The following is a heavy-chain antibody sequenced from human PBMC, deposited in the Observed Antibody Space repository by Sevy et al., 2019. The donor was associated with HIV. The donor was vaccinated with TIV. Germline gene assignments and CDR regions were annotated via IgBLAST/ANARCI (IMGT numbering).Heavy chain of an antibody. Sequence: GGSLRLSCAASGFTFDDYAMHWVRQAPGKGLEWVSGISWNSGSIGYADSVKGRFTISRDKSKKTLYLQVNSLRAEDTAVYYCAKGVYDFWSGRSDIFDIWGQGTMVTVSS. J-gene: IGHJ3*02. CDR2: ISWNSGSI. CDR3: AKGVYDFWSGRSDIFDI. V-gene: IGHV3-9*01. CDR1: GFTFDDYA. D-gene: IGHD3-3*01.